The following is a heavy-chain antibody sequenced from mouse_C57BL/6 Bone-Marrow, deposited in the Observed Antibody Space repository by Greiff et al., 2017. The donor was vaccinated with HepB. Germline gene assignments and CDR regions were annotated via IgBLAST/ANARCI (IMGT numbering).Heavy chain of an antibody. CDR1: GYTFTDYY. Sequence: LVEPGASVKISCKASGYTFTDYYINWVKQRPGQGLEWIGWIFPGSGSTYYNEKFKGKATLTVDKSSSTAYMLLSSLTSEDSAVYFCARGYDYYGSSFAYWGQGTLVTVSA. CDR3: ARGYDYYGSSFAY. V-gene: IGHV1-75*01. D-gene: IGHD1-1*01. J-gene: IGHJ3*01. CDR2: IFPGSGST.